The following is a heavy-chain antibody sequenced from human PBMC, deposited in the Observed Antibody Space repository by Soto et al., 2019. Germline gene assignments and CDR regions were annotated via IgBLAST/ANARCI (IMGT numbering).Heavy chain of an antibody. D-gene: IGHD6-19*01. CDR2: IIPIFGTA. Sequence: QVQLVQSGAEVKKPGSSVKVSCKASGGTFSSYAISWVRQAPGQGLEWMGGIIPIFGTANYAQKFQGRVTITADESTSTAYMELSSLRSDDMAVYYCNQWLVSPNYYFYGMDVWGQGTTVTVSS. J-gene: IGHJ6*02. CDR3: NQWLVSPNYYFYGMDV. V-gene: IGHV1-69*01. CDR1: GGTFSSYA.